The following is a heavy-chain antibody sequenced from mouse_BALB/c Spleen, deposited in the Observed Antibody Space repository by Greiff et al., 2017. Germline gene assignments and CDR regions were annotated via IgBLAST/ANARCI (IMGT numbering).Heavy chain of an antibody. CDR2: IWSGGST. CDR3: ARNRYDGAWFAY. V-gene: IGHV2-2*02. J-gene: IGHJ3*01. CDR1: GFSLTSYG. Sequence: QVHVKQSGPGLVQPSQSLSITCTVSGFSLTSYGVHWVRQSPGKGLEWLGVIWSGGSTDYNAAFISRLSISKDNSKSQVFFKMNSLQANDTAIYYCARNRYDGAWFAYWGQGTLVTVSA. D-gene: IGHD2-14*01.